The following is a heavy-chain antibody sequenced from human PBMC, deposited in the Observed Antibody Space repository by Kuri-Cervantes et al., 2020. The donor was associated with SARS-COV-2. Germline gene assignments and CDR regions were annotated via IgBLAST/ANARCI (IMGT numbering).Heavy chain of an antibody. J-gene: IGHJ3*01. Sequence: GESLKISCAASGFTFTDYWMSWVRHAPGKGLEWVGNVRPDGNSKGYVDAVKGRFTISRDNTKTSLYLQMDSLSAEDTGVYYCARDDWAGHFDVWGQGTMVTVSS. V-gene: IGHV3-7*03. CDR1: GFTFTDYW. D-gene: IGHD2-21*01. CDR3: ARDDWAGHFDV. CDR2: VRPDGNSK.